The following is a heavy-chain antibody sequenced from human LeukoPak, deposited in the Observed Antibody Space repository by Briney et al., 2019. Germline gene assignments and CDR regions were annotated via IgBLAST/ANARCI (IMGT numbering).Heavy chain of an antibody. Sequence: GGSLRLSCVTSGFTFSSHGMHWVRQPPGKGLEWVALISYDGTNEHLVDSVKGRFTISRDNSKNTLYLQMNSLRAEDTAVYYCAKGSNRGVATIDYWGQGTLVTVSS. CDR3: AKGSNRGVATIDY. CDR1: GFTFSSHG. D-gene: IGHD5-12*01. CDR2: ISYDGTNE. J-gene: IGHJ4*02. V-gene: IGHV3-30*18.